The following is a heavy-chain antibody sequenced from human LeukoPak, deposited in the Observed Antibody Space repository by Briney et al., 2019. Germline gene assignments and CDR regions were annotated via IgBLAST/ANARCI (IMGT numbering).Heavy chain of an antibody. CDR3: ARGSSGWYYFDY. Sequence: GGSLRLSCAASGFTVSSNYMSWVRQAPGKGLEWVTVIYSGGSTYYADSVKGRFTISIDNSKNTLYLQMNSLRAEDTAVYYCARGSSGWYYFDYWGQGTLVAVSS. J-gene: IGHJ4*02. D-gene: IGHD6-19*01. CDR1: GFTVSSNY. CDR2: IYSGGST. V-gene: IGHV3-53*01.